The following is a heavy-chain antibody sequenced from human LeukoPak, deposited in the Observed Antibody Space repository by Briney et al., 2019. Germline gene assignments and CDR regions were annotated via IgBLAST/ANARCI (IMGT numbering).Heavy chain of an antibody. J-gene: IGHJ4*02. Sequence: GASVKVSCKASGYTFTSYDINWVRQATGQGLEWMGWMNPNSGNTGYAQKLQGRVTMTTDTSTSTAYMELRSLRSDDTAVYYCARDLGAGANGYWGQGTLVTVSS. CDR1: GYTFTSYD. CDR3: ARDLGAGANGY. D-gene: IGHD1-26*01. CDR2: MNPNSGNT. V-gene: IGHV1-8*01.